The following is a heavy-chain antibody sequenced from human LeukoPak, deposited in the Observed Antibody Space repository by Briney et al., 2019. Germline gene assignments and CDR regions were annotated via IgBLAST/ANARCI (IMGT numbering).Heavy chain of an antibody. Sequence: GSLRLSCAASGFSVSNTYITWFRQAPGKGLEWVSATYADGATHYADSVRGRFTISRDNSKNTLYLQMNSLRAEDTAVYYCAKDISSISSTPFDPWGQGTLVTVSS. J-gene: IGHJ5*02. CDR2: TYADGAT. CDR1: GFSVSNTY. CDR3: AKDISSISSTPFDP. V-gene: IGHV3-53*01. D-gene: IGHD3-3*02.